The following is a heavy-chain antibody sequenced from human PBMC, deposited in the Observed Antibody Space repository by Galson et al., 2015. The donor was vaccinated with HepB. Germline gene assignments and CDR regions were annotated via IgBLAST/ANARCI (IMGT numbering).Heavy chain of an antibody. CDR2: INPNGGAT. CDR1: GFTFIGYN. J-gene: IGHJ4*02. D-gene: IGHD3-3*01. V-gene: IGHV1-2*06. CDR3: ARDLRPTNFGVFTLDY. Sequence: SVKVSCKGSGFTFIGYNIHWVRQAPGQGLEWLGRINPNGGATTYAQKFQGRVTLTRVTSTKTAYMELTSLKPDDSAVYYCARDLRPTNFGVFTLDYWGQGSLVTVSS.